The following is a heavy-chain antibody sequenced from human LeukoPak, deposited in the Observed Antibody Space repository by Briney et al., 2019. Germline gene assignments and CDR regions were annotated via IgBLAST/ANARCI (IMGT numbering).Heavy chain of an antibody. V-gene: IGHV3-73*01. CDR3: TRDAGLYNWLDP. CDR1: GFTFSDCD. Sequence: GGSLRLSCAASGFTFSDCDIHWVRRASGQGLVWVGRIRNKANNYATEHSASVRGRFTLSRDESQNTAYLQMNSLETEDTAVYYCTRDAGLYNWLDPWGQGTLVTVSS. J-gene: IGHJ5*02. CDR2: IRNKANNYAT.